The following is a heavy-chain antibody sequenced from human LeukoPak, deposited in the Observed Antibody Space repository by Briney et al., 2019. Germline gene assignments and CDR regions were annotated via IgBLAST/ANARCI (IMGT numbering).Heavy chain of an antibody. CDR1: GGTFSSYY. D-gene: IGHD5-24*01. V-gene: IGHV4-59*08. J-gene: IGHJ4*02. Sequence: SETLSLTCTASGGTFSSYYWSWVRQAPGKGLEWMGNINYSGSTNYYASLMSRGTISADASTKQFFLKLRSVLAADTTVYYCGGYPLDGYNLSPSFDYWGQGTLVTVSP. CDR3: GGYPLDGYNLSPSFDY. CDR2: INYSGST.